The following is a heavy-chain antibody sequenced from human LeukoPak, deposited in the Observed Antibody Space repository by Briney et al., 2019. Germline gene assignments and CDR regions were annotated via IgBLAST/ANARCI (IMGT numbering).Heavy chain of an antibody. CDR1: GFTFSNAW. J-gene: IGHJ6*04. Sequence: PGGSLRLSCGASGFTFSNAWMSWVRQAPGKGLEWVSYISSSGSTIYYADSVKGRFTISRDNAKNSLYLQMNSLRAEDTAVYYCAELGITMIGGVWGKGTTVTISS. V-gene: IGHV3-11*04. D-gene: IGHD3-10*02. CDR3: AELGITMIGGV. CDR2: ISSSGSTI.